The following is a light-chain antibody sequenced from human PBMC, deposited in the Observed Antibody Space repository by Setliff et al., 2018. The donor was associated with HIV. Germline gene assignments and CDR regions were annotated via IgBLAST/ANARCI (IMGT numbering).Light chain of an antibody. J-gene: IGLJ1*01. CDR2: SDK. Sequence: SYELAQPPSVSVAPGKTAIITCAGDNIGSKNVNWYQQKPGQAPILVIYSDKDRPSAIPERVSGSNSGNTATLTVTRVEAGDEADYYCQVWDRSSESYVFGAGTKVTVL. V-gene: IGLV3-21*04. CDR3: QVWDRSSESYV. CDR1: NIGSKN.